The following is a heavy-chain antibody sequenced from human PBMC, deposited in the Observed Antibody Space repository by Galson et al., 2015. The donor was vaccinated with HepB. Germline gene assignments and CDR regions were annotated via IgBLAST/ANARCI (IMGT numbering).Heavy chain of an antibody. D-gene: IGHD3-10*01. J-gene: IGHJ4*02. CDR2: ISYDGSNK. Sequence: SLRLSCAASGFSFCNYAMDWVRQAPGKGLEWVAIISYDGSNKYYADSVKGRFTISRDNSQNTVYLQMNSLRAEDTAMYYCARGSYEFGASIVPGFDYWGQGTLVTVSS. CDR3: ARGSYEFGASIVPGFDY. V-gene: IGHV3-30-3*01. CDR1: GFSFCNYA.